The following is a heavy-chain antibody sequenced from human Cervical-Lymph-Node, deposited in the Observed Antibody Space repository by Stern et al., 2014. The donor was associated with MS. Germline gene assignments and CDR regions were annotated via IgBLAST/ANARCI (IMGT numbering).Heavy chain of an antibody. J-gene: IGHJ4*02. D-gene: IGHD1-7*01. CDR1: GFTFSNYG. V-gene: IGHV3-33*01. CDR2: IWYDGNKK. CDR3: ARGNWNYEGMGY. Sequence: VHLVESGGGVVQPGRSLRLSCAASGFTFSNYGMHWVRQAPGKGLEWLAVIWYDGNKKYYADSVKGRFPISRNNSKNPLFLQMSSLTAEDTALYYCARGNWNYEGMGYWGQGTLVTVSS.